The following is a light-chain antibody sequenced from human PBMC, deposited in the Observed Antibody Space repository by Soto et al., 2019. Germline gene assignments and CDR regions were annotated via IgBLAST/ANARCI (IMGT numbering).Light chain of an antibody. V-gene: IGKV1-5*03. CDR3: QQYNSYSRT. Sequence: DIQITQSPATLSASVGDRVTITCRASQSISSWLAWYQQKPGKAPKLLIYKASSLESGVPSRFSGSGSGTEFTLTISSLQPDDFATYYCQQYNSYSRTFGQRSKVDVK. J-gene: IGKJ1*01. CDR1: QSISSW. CDR2: KAS.